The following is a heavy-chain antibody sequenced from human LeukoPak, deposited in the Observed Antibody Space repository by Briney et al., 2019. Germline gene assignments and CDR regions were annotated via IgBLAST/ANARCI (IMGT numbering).Heavy chain of an antibody. CDR3: AREGYCSSTSCYFYYYYGMDV. J-gene: IGHJ6*02. CDR1: GYTFTGYY. D-gene: IGHD2-2*01. V-gene: IGHV1-2*02. Sequence: ASVKVSCKASGYTFTGYYMHWVRQAPGQGLEWMGWINPNSGGTNYAQKFQGRVTMTRDTSISTAYMELSRLRSDDTAVYYCAREGYCSSTSCYFYYYYGMDVWGQRTTVTVSS. CDR2: INPNSGGT.